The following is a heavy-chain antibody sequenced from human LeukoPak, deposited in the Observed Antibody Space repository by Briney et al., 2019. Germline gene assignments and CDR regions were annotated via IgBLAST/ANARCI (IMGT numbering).Heavy chain of an antibody. CDR1: GFTFSNYG. CDR3: AKVPYDNYFYYFVY. CDR2: TSGSGAYT. Sequence: GGSLRLSCAASGFTFSNYGMSWVRQAPGKGPEWVSATSGSGAYTHYADSVKGRFTISRDNSRNTLYLQMHSLRSDDTAVYYCAKVPYDNYFYYFVYWGQGTLVAVSS. J-gene: IGHJ4*02. D-gene: IGHD2/OR15-2a*01. V-gene: IGHV3-23*01.